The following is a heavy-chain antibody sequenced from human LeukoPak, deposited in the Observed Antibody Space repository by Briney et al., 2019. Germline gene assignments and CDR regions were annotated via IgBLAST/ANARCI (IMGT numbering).Heavy chain of an antibody. CDR2: ISAYNGNT. J-gene: IGHJ5*02. Sequence: ASVKVSCKASGYTFTSYGISWVRQAPGQGLEWMGWISAYNGNTNYAQKLQGRVTMTTDTSTSTAYMELRSLRSDDTAVYYCARGNYDILTGYYGRIGWFDPWGQGTLVTVSS. CDR1: GYTFTSYG. CDR3: ARGNYDILTGYYGRIGWFDP. V-gene: IGHV1-18*01. D-gene: IGHD3-9*01.